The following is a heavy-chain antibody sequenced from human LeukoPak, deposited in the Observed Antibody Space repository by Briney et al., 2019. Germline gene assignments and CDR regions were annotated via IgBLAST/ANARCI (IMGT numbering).Heavy chain of an antibody. V-gene: IGHV3-23*01. Sequence: GGSLRLSCAASGFTFSVAAMTWVRQAPGKGLEWVSLIGASGESTYYADSVKGRFTISRDNSKNTLSLEMNSLRVEDTAMYFCAKDIQLSTWGLGTMVTVSS. J-gene: IGHJ3*01. CDR1: GFTFSVAA. CDR3: AKDIQLST. D-gene: IGHD5-24*01. CDR2: IGASGEST.